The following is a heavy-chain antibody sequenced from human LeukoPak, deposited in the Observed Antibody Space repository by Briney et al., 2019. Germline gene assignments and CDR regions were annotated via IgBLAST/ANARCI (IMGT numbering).Heavy chain of an antibody. Sequence: GGSLRLSCTVSGFTVSSNSMSWVRQAPGKGLEWVSYISSSGSTIYYADSVKGRFTISRDNAKNSLYLQMNSLRAEDTAVYYCARTRNYSSGWYYYYYYMDVWGKGTTVTVSS. CDR3: ARTRNYSSGWYYYYYYMDV. CDR2: ISSSGSTI. CDR1: GFTVSSNS. J-gene: IGHJ6*03. D-gene: IGHD6-19*01. V-gene: IGHV3-11*04.